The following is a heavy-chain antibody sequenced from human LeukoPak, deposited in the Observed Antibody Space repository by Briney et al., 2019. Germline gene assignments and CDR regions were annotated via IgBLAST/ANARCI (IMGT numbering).Heavy chain of an antibody. D-gene: IGHD3-16*01. CDR3: ARIGGAHNFDY. Sequence: GASVKVSCRASGYTFTAYYMHWVRQAPGQGLEWMGRINPNTGGTNYAQKFQGRATMTGDTSISTAYMELSRLTSDDTAVYYCARIGGAHNFDYWGQGTLVTVSS. J-gene: IGHJ4*02. CDR2: INPNTGGT. V-gene: IGHV1-2*06. CDR1: GYTFTAYY.